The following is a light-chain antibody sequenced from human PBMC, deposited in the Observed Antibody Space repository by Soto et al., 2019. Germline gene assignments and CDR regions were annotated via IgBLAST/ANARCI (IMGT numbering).Light chain of an antibody. CDR2: DAS. CDR1: QGISSA. CDR3: QQFNNYPLT. J-gene: IGKJ4*01. V-gene: IGKV1D-13*01. Sequence: IQMTQSPSTLSASIVDGVTITFRASQGISSALAWYQQKAGQAPKLLIYDASSLESGVPSRFTGSGSGTDFTLTISSLQPEDFATYYCQQFNNYPLTFGGGTKVDIK.